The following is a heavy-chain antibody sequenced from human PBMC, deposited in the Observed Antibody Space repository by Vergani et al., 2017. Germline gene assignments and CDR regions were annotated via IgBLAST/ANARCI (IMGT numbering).Heavy chain of an antibody. D-gene: IGHD3-10*01. J-gene: IGHJ6*02. CDR3: ARVGDSSMVRGVALH. CDR2: INHSGST. Sequence: QVQLQQWGAGLLKPSETLSLTCAVYGGSFSGYYWSWIRQPPGKGLEWIGEINHSGSTNYNPSLKSRVTISVDTSKNQFSLKLSSVTAADTAVYYCARVGDSSMVRGVALHWGQGTTVTVSS. CDR1: GGSFSGYY. V-gene: IGHV4-34*01.